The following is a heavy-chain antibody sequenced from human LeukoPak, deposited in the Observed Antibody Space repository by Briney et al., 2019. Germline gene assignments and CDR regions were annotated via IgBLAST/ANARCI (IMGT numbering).Heavy chain of an antibody. CDR2: IYKNGRER. Sequence: GGSLRLSCAASGFIFRSYGMNWVRQAPGKGLEWVSGIYKNGRERYGDSVKGRFTISRDNSKNTLYLQMHSLRVEDTAVYYCARSDGDFGDYWGQGTLVTVSS. D-gene: IGHD2-21*01. CDR1: GFIFRSYG. CDR3: ARSDGDFGDY. J-gene: IGHJ4*02. V-gene: IGHV3-23*05.